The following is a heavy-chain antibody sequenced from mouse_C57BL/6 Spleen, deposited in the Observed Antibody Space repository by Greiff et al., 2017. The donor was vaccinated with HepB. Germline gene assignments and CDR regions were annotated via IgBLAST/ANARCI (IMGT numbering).Heavy chain of an antibody. CDR2: ISYDGSN. CDR1: GYSITSGYY. J-gene: IGHJ3*01. D-gene: IGHD2-4*01. V-gene: IGHV3-6*01. Sequence: VQLQQSGPGLVKPSQSLSLTCSVTGYSITSGYYWNWIRQFPGNKLEWMGYISYDGSNNYNPSLKNRISITRDTSKNQFFLKLNSVTTEDTATYYCASYDYGWFAYWGQGTLVTVSA. CDR3: ASYDYGWFAY.